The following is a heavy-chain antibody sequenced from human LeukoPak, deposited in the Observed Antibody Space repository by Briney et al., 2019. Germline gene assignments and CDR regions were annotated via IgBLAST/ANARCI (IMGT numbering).Heavy chain of an antibody. V-gene: IGHV3-21*01. Sequence: PGGSLRLSCAASGFTFSSYEMNWVRQAPGKGLEWVSSISSSSSYIYYADSVKGRFTISRDNAKNSLYLQMNSLRAEDTAVYYCARGPTRMAFDPWGQGTLVTVSS. J-gene: IGHJ5*02. CDR3: ARGPTRMAFDP. CDR2: ISSSSSYI. D-gene: IGHD5-24*01. CDR1: GFTFSSYE.